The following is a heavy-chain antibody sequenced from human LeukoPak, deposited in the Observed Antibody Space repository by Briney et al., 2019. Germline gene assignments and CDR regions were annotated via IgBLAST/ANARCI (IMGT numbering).Heavy chain of an antibody. CDR2: ISYDGSND. CDR1: GFTFSSYG. Sequence: GGSLRLSCAASGFTFSSYGMHWVRQAPGKGLEWVAVISYDGSNDYYADSVKGRFTISRDNSKNTLYLQMNRLRTEDTAVYYCARRIAVAGYYGMDVWGQGTTVTVSS. CDR3: ARRIAVAGYYGMDV. J-gene: IGHJ6*02. V-gene: IGHV3-30*03. D-gene: IGHD6-19*01.